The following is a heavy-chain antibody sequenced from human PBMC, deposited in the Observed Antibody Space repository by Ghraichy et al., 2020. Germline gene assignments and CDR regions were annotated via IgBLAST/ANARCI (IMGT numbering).Heavy chain of an antibody. D-gene: IGHD3-3*01. CDR3: ARGPYDFWSGYYRYFDY. CDR1: GGSFSGYY. CDR2: INHSGST. J-gene: IGHJ4*02. V-gene: IGHV4-34*01. Sequence: SETLSLTCAVYGGSFSGYYWSWIRQPPGKGLEWIGEINHSGSTNYNPSHKSRVTISVDTSKNQFSLKLSSVTAADTAVYYCARGPYDFWSGYYRYFDYWGQGTLVTVSS.